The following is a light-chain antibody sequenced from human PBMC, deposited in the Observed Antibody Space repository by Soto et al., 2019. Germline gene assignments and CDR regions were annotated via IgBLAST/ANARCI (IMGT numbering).Light chain of an antibody. CDR3: QQYNNWPRT. CDR1: QSVSRN. Sequence: EIVMTQSPATLSVSPGERATISCRASQSVSRNLAWYQQKPGQAPRLLIYGASTRATGIPARFSGSGSGTEFTLTISSLQSEDVAVYYCQQYNNWPRTFGQGTKVEIK. CDR2: GAS. V-gene: IGKV3-15*01. J-gene: IGKJ1*01.